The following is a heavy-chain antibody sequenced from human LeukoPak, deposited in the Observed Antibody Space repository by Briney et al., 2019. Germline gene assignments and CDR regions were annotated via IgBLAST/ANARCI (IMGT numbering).Heavy chain of an antibody. Sequence: GGSLRLSCAASGFTFSSYEMNWVRQAPGRGLEWVPYISSSGSTIYYADSVKGRFTISRDNAKNSLYLQMNSLRAEDTAVYYCARDNYDSSGYYFDWGQGTLVTVSS. CDR2: ISSSGSTI. J-gene: IGHJ4*02. D-gene: IGHD3-22*01. CDR3: ARDNYDSSGYYFD. V-gene: IGHV3-48*03. CDR1: GFTFSSYE.